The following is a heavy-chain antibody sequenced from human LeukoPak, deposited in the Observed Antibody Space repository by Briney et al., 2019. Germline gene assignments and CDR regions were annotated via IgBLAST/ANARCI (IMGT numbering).Heavy chain of an antibody. CDR3: ARENDISRAYVFDY. V-gene: IGHV3-23*01. J-gene: IGHJ4*02. CDR1: GFTFSSYA. D-gene: IGHD3-9*01. Sequence: GGSLRLSCAASGFTFSSYAMSWVRQAPGKGLEWVSAISGSGGSTYYADSVKGRFTISRDNAKNSLYLQMNSLRAEDTAVYYCARENDISRAYVFDYWGQGTLVTVSS. CDR2: ISGSGGST.